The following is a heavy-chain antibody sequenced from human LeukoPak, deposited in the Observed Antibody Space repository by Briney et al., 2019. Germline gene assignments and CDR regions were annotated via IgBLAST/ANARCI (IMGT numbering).Heavy chain of an antibody. D-gene: IGHD3-3*01. V-gene: IGHV3-30-3*01. CDR1: GFPFSSYA. CDR3: AGSRVPGFWSGYYSSGIDY. CDR2: ISYDGSNK. Sequence: GGSLRLSCAASGFPFSSYAMHWARQAPGKGLEWVAVISYDGSNKYYADSVKGRFTISRDNSKHTLYLQMNSLRSEDTAVYYCAGSRVPGFWSGYYSSGIDYWGQGTPGTVSP. J-gene: IGHJ4*02.